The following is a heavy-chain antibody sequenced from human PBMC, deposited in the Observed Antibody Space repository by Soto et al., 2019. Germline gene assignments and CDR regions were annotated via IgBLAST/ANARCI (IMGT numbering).Heavy chain of an antibody. CDR3: ASHGLVVQAFDL. D-gene: IGHD2-2*01. J-gene: IGHJ5*02. CDR2: INRDGNTT. V-gene: IGHV3-74*03. Sequence: GGSLRLSCAASGFTFSNYWMHWVRQAPGKGLLWVARINRDGNTTTYADSVRGRFTISRDNAKGMVYLQLDSLRGDDTAVYYCASHGLVVQAFDLWGQGT. CDR1: GFTFSNYW.